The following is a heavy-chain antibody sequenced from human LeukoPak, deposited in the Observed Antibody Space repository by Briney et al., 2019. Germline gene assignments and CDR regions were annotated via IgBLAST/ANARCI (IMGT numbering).Heavy chain of an antibody. CDR1: GFTFSSYS. Sequence: GGSLRLSCAASGFTFSSYSMNWVRQAPGKGLEWVSYISSSSSTIYYADSVKGRFTISRDNAKNSLYLQMNSLRAEDTAVYYCARAPSEAYQRLDFDYWGQGTLVTVSS. CDR3: ARAPSEAYQRLDFDY. J-gene: IGHJ4*02. D-gene: IGHD2-2*01. CDR2: ISSSSSTI. V-gene: IGHV3-48*04.